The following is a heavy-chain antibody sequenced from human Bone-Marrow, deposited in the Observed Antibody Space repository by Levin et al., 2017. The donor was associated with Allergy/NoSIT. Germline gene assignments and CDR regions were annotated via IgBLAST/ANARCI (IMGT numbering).Heavy chain of an antibody. D-gene: IGHD2-15*01. CDR3: ARAPEVVVADFLDY. Sequence: EASVKVSCKASGYTFTSYAMHWVRQAPGQRLEWMGWINAGNGNTKYSQKFQGRVTITRDTSASTAYMELSSLRSEDTAVYYCARAPEVVVADFLDYWGQGTLVTVSS. J-gene: IGHJ4*02. CDR1: GYTFTSYA. V-gene: IGHV1-3*01. CDR2: INAGNGNT.